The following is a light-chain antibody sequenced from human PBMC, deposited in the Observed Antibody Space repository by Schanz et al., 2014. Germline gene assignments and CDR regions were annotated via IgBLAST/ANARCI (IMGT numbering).Light chain of an antibody. Sequence: QSALTQPASVSGSPGQSITISCTGTSSDVGSYNLVSWYQQHPGKAPKLMIYEGSKRPSGVSNRFSGSKSGNTASLTVSGLQAEDEADYYCTSYSGSNHFGVFGGGTKVTVL. V-gene: IGLV2-14*02. J-gene: IGLJ2*01. CDR2: EGS. CDR1: SSDVGSYNL. CDR3: TSYSGSNHFGV.